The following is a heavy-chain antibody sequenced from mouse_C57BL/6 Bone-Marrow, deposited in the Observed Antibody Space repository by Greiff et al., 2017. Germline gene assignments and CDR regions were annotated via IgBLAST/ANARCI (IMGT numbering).Heavy chain of an antibody. CDR3: ARSDDTLFDY. Sequence: QVQLKESGAELVRPGTSVKMSCKASGYTFTNYWIGWAKQRPGHGLEWIGDIYPGGGYTNYNEKFKGKATLTAGKSSSTAYMQFSSLTSEDSAIYYCARSDDTLFDYWGQGTTLTVSS. J-gene: IGHJ2*01. D-gene: IGHD2-3*01. CDR2: IYPGGGYT. CDR1: GYTFTNYW. V-gene: IGHV1-63*01.